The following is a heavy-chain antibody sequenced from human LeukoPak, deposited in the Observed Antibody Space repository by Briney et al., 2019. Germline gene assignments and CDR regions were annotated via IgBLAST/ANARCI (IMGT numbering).Heavy chain of an antibody. CDR3: ARAESSTILVDAFDI. V-gene: IGHV4-59*01. CDR2: IYYSGST. D-gene: IGHD2-2*01. J-gene: IGHJ3*02. Sequence: PSETLSLTCTVSGGSISSYYWSWIRQPPGKGLEWIGYIYYSGSTNYNPSLKSRVTISVDTSKNQFSLKLSSVTAADTAVYYCARAESSTILVDAFDIWGQGTMVTVSS. CDR1: GGSISSYY.